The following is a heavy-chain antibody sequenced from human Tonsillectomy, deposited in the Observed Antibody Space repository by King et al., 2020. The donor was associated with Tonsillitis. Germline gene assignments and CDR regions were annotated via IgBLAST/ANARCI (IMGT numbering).Heavy chain of an antibody. V-gene: IGHV4-59*01. D-gene: IGHD3-10*01. CDR3: AREEITLGAFDI. CDR2: IYYSGST. J-gene: IGHJ3*02. CDR1: GGSISSYY. Sequence: QLQESGPGLVKPSETLSLTCTVSGGSISSYYWSWIRQPPGKGLEWIGYIYYSGSTNYNPSLKSRVTISVDTSKNQFSLKLSSVTAADTAVYYCAREEITLGAFDIWGQGTMVTVSS.